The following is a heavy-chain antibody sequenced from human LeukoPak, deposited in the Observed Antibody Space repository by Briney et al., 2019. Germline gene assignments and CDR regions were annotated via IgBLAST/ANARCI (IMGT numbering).Heavy chain of an antibody. Sequence: ASVKVSCKPSGYTFTGYYMHWVRQAPRQGVEWRGWTNPNSGEPNYAQKFQGRVTMSRDPSISTAYMELSRLRSDDTAVYYCARGCHYHDSSEGYDYWGQGTLVTVSS. D-gene: IGHD3-22*01. V-gene: IGHV1-2*02. CDR2: TNPNSGEP. CDR1: GYTFTGYY. J-gene: IGHJ4*02. CDR3: ARGCHYHDSSEGYDY.